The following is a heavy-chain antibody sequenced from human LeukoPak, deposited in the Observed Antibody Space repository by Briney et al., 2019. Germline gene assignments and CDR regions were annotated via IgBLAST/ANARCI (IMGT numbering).Heavy chain of an antibody. J-gene: IGHJ6*03. D-gene: IGHD5-12*01. CDR1: GFIFSSYW. CDR3: AREERGYHLILRKDQYYYMDV. CDR2: IKQDGSEK. Sequence: PGGSLRLSCVASGFIFSSYWMSWVRQAPGKGLEWVANIKQDGSEKYYVDSVKGRFTISRDNAKNSLYLQMNSLRAEDTAVYYCAREERGYHLILRKDQYYYMDVWGKGTTVTVSS. V-gene: IGHV3-7*01.